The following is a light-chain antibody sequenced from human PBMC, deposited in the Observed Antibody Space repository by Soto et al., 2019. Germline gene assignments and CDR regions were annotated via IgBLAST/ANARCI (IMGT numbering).Light chain of an antibody. CDR3: QQRSDWPSFP. J-gene: IGKJ3*01. V-gene: IGKV3-11*01. CDR1: QSVSSY. Sequence: EIVLTQSPATLSLSPGERATLSCRASQSVSSYLAWYQQKPDQAPRLLIYDASNRATGIPARFSGSGSGTDFTLTISCLEPEDFAVYYCQQRSDWPSFPFGPGTKVDIK. CDR2: DAS.